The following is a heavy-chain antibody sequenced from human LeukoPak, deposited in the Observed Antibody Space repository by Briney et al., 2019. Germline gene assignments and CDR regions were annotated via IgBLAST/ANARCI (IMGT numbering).Heavy chain of an antibody. J-gene: IGHJ4*02. CDR1: GFTLSSYW. CDR3: AREEAAAGTLDY. Sequence: GGSLRLSCVASGFTLSSYWMSWVRQAPGKGLEWVANIKQDGSEKCYVDSVKGRFTISRDNAKNSLYLQMNSLRAEDTAVYYCAREEAAAGTLDYWGQGTLVTVSS. CDR2: IKQDGSEK. V-gene: IGHV3-7*01. D-gene: IGHD6-13*01.